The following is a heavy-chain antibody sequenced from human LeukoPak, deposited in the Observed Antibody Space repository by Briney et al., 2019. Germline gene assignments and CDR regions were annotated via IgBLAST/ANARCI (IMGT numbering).Heavy chain of an antibody. CDR3: ARIRDGYNDAYDI. CDR2: INPGGGNT. D-gene: IGHD5-24*01. CDR1: GYTFTSYY. V-gene: IGHV1-46*01. Sequence: ASVKVSCMASGYTFTSYYMHWVRQAPGQGLEWMGIINPGGGNTNYAQNFQGRVTMTRDTSTSTVYMELSSLRSEDTAIYYCARIRDGYNDAYDIWGQGTVVTVP. J-gene: IGHJ3*02.